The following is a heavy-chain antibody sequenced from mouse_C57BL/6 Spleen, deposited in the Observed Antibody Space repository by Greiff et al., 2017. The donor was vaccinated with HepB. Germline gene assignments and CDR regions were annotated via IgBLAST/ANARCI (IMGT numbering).Heavy chain of an antibody. V-gene: IGHV1-42*01. CDR2: INPSTGGT. CDR3: ARYDYAGDYYAMDY. D-gene: IGHD2-4*01. Sequence: DVKLQESGPELVKPGASVKISCKASGYSFTGYYMNWVKQSPEKSLEWIGEINPSTGGTTYNQKFKAKATLTVDKSSSTAYMQLKSLTSEDSAVYYCARYDYAGDYYAMDYWGQGTSVTVSS. J-gene: IGHJ4*01. CDR1: GYSFTGYY.